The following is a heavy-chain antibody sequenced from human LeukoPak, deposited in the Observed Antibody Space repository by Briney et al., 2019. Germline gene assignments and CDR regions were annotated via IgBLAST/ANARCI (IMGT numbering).Heavy chain of an antibody. V-gene: IGHV3-15*07. Sequence: GGSLRLSCAASGFTFSNAWMNWVRQAPGKGLEWVGRIKSKTDGGTTDYAAPVKGRFTISRDDSKNTLYLQMNSLKTEDTAVYYCSATYYYDSSEGYWGQGTLVTVSS. J-gene: IGHJ4*02. CDR2: IKSKTDGGTT. CDR1: GFTFSNAW. CDR3: SATYYYDSSEGY. D-gene: IGHD3-22*01.